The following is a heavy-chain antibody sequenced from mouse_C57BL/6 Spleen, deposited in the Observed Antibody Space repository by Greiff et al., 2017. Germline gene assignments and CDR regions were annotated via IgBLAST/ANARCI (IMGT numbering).Heavy chain of an antibody. Sequence: QVQLQQPGAELVRPGSSVKLSCKASGYTFTSYWMHWVKQRPIQGLEWIGNIDPSDSETHYNQKFKDKATLTVDKSSSTAYMQLSSLTSEDSAVYYCAREYGSVWYFDVWGTGTTVTVSS. CDR3: AREYGSVWYFDV. J-gene: IGHJ1*03. D-gene: IGHD1-1*01. CDR2: IDPSDSET. V-gene: IGHV1-52*01. CDR1: GYTFTSYW.